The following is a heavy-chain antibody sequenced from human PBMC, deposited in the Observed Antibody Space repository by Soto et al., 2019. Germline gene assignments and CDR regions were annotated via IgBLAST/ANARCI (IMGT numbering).Heavy chain of an antibody. CDR2: IIPIFGTA. CDR1: GGTFSSYA. J-gene: IGHJ5*02. D-gene: IGHD3-10*01. Sequence: SVKVSCKASGGTFSSYAISWVRQAPGQGLEWMGGIIPIFGTANHAQKLQGRVTMTTDTSTSTAYMELRSLRSDDTAVYYCARGVGSGTYYNQYNWFDPWGQGTLVTVSS. CDR3: ARGVGSGTYYNQYNWFDP. V-gene: IGHV1-69*05.